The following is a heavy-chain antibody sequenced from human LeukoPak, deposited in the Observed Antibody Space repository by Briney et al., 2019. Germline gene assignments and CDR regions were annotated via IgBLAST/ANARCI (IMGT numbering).Heavy chain of an antibody. V-gene: IGHV4-59*06. CDR3: ARVLRVSYSSDAFDI. J-gene: IGHJ3*02. CDR1: GGSISSYY. Sequence: PSETLSLTCTVSGGSISSYYWSWIRQHPGKGLEWIGYIYYSGSTYYNPSLKSRVTISVDTSKNQFSLELSSVTAADTAVYYCARVLRVSYSSDAFDIWGQGTMVTVSS. CDR2: IYYSGST. D-gene: IGHD6-13*01.